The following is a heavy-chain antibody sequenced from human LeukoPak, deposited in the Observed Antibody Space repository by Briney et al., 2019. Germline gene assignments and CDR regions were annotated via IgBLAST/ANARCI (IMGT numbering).Heavy chain of an antibody. Sequence: PSETLSLTCTVSGGSISSDNYYWSWIRQPAGKGLEWIGRIYTSGSSNYNPSLKSRVTISVDTSKNQFSLKLSSVTAADTAVYYCARAEDFVWGSYRPPAAFDIWGQGTMVTASS. CDR2: IYTSGSS. V-gene: IGHV4-61*02. D-gene: IGHD3-16*02. CDR3: ARAEDFVWGSYRPPAAFDI. J-gene: IGHJ3*02. CDR1: GGSISSDNYY.